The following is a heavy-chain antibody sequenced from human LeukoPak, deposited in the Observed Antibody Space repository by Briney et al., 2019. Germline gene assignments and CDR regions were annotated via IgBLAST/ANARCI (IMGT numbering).Heavy chain of an antibody. CDR3: ARPGIAARPGYYYYGMDV. Sequence: GASVKVSCKASGYTFTGYYMHWVRQTPRQGLEWMGWINPNSGGTNYAQKFQGRVTMTRDTSISTAYMELSRLRSDDTAMYYCARPGIAARPGYYYYGMDVWGQGTTVTVSS. J-gene: IGHJ6*02. D-gene: IGHD6-6*01. CDR2: INPNSGGT. V-gene: IGHV1-2*02. CDR1: GYTFTGYY.